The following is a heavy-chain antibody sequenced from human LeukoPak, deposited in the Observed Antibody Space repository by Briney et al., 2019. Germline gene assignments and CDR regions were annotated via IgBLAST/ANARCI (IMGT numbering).Heavy chain of an antibody. CDR3: ARVWEENYFDY. Sequence: SETLSLTCTVSGGSISSYYWSWIRQPPGKGLEWIGYIYYIGSTNYNPSLKSRVTISVDTSKNQFSLKLSSVTAADTAVYYCARVWEENYFDYWGQGTLVTVSS. CDR1: GGSISSYY. J-gene: IGHJ4*02. CDR2: IYYIGST. V-gene: IGHV4-59*01. D-gene: IGHD3-16*01.